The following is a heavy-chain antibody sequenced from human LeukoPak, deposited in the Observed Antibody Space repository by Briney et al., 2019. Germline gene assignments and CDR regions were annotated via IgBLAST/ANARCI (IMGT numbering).Heavy chain of an antibody. V-gene: IGHV4-28*01. CDR1: GYSISSDNW. J-gene: IGHJ6*03. CDR2: IHYSGIT. Sequence: SDTLSLTCAVSGYSISSDNWWGWIRQPPGKGLEWIGYIHYSGITYYSPSLKSRVTLSVDTSKNQFSLNLSSVTAADTAIYYCARGVAATNWCYYMDVWGKGTTVTVSS. D-gene: IGHD2-8*02. CDR3: ARGVAATNWCYYMDV.